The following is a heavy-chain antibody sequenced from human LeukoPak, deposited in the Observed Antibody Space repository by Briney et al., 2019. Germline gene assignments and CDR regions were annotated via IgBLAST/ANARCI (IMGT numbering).Heavy chain of an antibody. D-gene: IGHD4-17*01. V-gene: IGHV3-30*04. CDR3: ARENDYGAPRSAFDI. CDR1: GFTFSSYA. J-gene: IGHJ3*02. Sequence: GGSLRLSCAASGFTFSSYAMHWVRQAPGKGLEWVAVISYDGSNKYYADSVKGRFTISRDNSKNTLYLQMNSLRAEDTAVYYCARENDYGAPRSAFDIWGQGTMVTVFS. CDR2: ISYDGSNK.